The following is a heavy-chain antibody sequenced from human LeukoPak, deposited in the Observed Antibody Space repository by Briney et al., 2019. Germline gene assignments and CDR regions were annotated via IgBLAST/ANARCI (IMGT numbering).Heavy chain of an antibody. CDR2: ISYTGTYI. CDR3: VRDRGTYRPIDY. Sequence: PGGSLRLSCAASAFSLNAYNMNWVRQAPGKGLEWVSSISYTGTYIYYADSVKGRFTISRDNAQNSLYLQMNSLRAENTAIYYCVRDRGTYRPIDYWGQGTLVTVSS. D-gene: IGHD1-26*01. J-gene: IGHJ4*02. CDR1: AFSLNAYN. V-gene: IGHV3-21*04.